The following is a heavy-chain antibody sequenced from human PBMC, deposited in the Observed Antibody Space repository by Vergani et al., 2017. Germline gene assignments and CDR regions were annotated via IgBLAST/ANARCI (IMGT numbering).Heavy chain of an antibody. CDR3: AEDLSRAVTSLGWFDP. D-gene: IGHD6-19*01. J-gene: IGHJ5*02. Sequence: QVQLVESGGGVVQPGRSLRLSCAASGFTFSSYGMHWVRQAPGKGLEWVAVIWYDGSNKYYADSVKGRFTISRDNSKNTLYLQMNSLRAEDTAVYYCAEDLSRAVTSLGWFDPWGQGTLVTVSS. CDR2: IWYDGSNK. CDR1: GFTFSSYG. V-gene: IGHV3-33*06.